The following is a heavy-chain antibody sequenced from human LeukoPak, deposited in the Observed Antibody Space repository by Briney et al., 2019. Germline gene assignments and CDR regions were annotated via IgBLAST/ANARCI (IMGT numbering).Heavy chain of an antibody. CDR3: ARVLFEVGSHFDF. CDR2: ISTYNDNT. CDR1: GYTFHKYG. J-gene: IGHJ4*02. Sequence: AAVKDALLPSGYTFHKYGINRVRQTPGQGLEWMGWISTYNDNTNYAQKLQGRVTMTTDTSTNTAYRELRSLTSDDTAVYYCARVLFEVGSHFDFWGQGTLVTVSS. D-gene: IGHD3-10*01. V-gene: IGHV1-18*01.